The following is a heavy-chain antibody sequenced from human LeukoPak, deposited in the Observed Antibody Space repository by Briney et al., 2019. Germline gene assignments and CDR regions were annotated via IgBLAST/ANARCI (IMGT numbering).Heavy chain of an antibody. CDR2: IYSGGST. CDR1: GFTLSNHW. Sequence: GGSLRLSCAASGFTLSNHWMIWVRQAPGKGLEWVSVIYSGGSTYYADSVKGRFTISRDNSKNTLYLQMNSLRAEDTAVYYCARDGPYDILSRGDYYYGMDVWGQGTTVTVSS. J-gene: IGHJ6*02. CDR3: ARDGPYDILSRGDYYYGMDV. D-gene: IGHD3-9*01. V-gene: IGHV3-53*01.